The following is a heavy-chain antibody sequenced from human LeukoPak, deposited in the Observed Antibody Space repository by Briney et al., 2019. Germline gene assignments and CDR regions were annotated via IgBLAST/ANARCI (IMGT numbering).Heavy chain of an antibody. CDR3: ARQGRWPPYDSSGYYEYFQH. Sequence: SETLSLTCTVSRYSISSGYYWGWIRQPPGKGLEWIGSIYHTGSTYYNPSLKSRVTISVDTSKNQFSLKLSSVTAADTAVYYCARQGRWPPYDSSGYYEYFQHWGQGTLVTVSS. V-gene: IGHV4-38-2*02. J-gene: IGHJ1*01. CDR2: IYHTGST. CDR1: RYSISSGYY. D-gene: IGHD3-22*01.